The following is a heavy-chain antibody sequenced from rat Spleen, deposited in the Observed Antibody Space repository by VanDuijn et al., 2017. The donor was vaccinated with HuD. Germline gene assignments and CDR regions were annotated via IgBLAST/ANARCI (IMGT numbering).Heavy chain of an antibody. Sequence: EVQLVESGGGLVQPGRSLKLSCAASGFTFSNYGMHWIRQAPTKGLEWVASISPSGGSTYYRDSVKGRFTISRDNAKSTLYLQMDSLRSEDTATYYCATGAPFITIAAAEWGQGVMVTVSS. CDR1: GFTFSNYG. J-gene: IGHJ2*01. CDR3: ATGAPFITIAAAE. V-gene: IGHV5-19*01. D-gene: IGHD1-2*01. CDR2: ISPSGGST.